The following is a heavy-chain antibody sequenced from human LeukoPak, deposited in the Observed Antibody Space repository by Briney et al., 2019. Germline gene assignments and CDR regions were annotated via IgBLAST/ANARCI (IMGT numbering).Heavy chain of an antibody. Sequence: PGGSLRLSCAASGFTFRSYVMNWVRQTPGKGLEWVSALSGSGGSTNYAGSATGRFIISRDNSKNTLYLQMNSLRAEDTAVYFCAKAYCSSTSCYTDYSYGMDVWGQGTTVTVSS. D-gene: IGHD2-2*02. J-gene: IGHJ6*02. CDR3: AKAYCSSTSCYTDYSYGMDV. CDR2: LSGSGGST. V-gene: IGHV3-23*01. CDR1: GFTFRSYV.